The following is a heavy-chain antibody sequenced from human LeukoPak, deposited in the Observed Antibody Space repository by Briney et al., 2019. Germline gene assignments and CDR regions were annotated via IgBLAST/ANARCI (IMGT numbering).Heavy chain of an antibody. CDR1: GYTFTGYY. CDR2: INPNSGGT. V-gene: IGHV1-2*02. Sequence: GASVKVSCKASGYTFTGYYMHWVRQAPGQGLEWMGWINPNSGGTNYAQKFQGRVTMTRDTSISTAYKELSRLRSDDTAVYYCASSLAVISAEEDYWGQGTLVTVSS. CDR3: ASSLAVISAEEDY. J-gene: IGHJ4*02. D-gene: IGHD3-22*01.